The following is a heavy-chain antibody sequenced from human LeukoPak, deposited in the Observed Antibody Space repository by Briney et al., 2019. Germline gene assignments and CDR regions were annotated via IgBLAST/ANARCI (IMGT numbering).Heavy chain of an antibody. V-gene: IGHV1-69*05. CDR2: IIPIFGTA. CDR3: ARAGVSMEYYFDY. D-gene: IGHD2/OR15-2a*01. CDR1: GYTFTSYD. J-gene: IGHJ4*02. Sequence: GASVKVSCKASGYTFTSYDISWVRQAPGQGLEWMGGIIPIFGTANYAQKFQGRVTITTDESTSTAYIELSSLRSEDTAVYYCARAGVSMEYYFDYWGQGTLVTVSS.